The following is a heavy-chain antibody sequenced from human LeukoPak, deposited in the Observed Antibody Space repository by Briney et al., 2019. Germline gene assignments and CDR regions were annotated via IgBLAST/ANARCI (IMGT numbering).Heavy chain of an antibody. CDR1: GFTFSSHS. D-gene: IGHD7-27*01. J-gene: IGHJ3*01. CDR3: AREDDDWGPNTLDV. CDR2: IDSGSGNI. Sequence: PGGSLRLSCAASGFTFSSHSMNWVRQAAGKGLEWVSYIDSGSGNIYYRDSVKGRFTISRDNAQNSLYLQMDSLGDEDTAVYYCAREDDDWGPNTLDVWGQGTVVTVSS. V-gene: IGHV3-48*02.